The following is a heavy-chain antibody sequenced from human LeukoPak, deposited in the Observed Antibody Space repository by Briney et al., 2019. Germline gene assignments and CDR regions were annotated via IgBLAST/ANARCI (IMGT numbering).Heavy chain of an antibody. J-gene: IGHJ4*02. V-gene: IGHV4-59*01. CDR3: AGTRRYYDSSAQGGFDY. CDR1: GGSISSYY. CDR2: IYYSGST. Sequence: SETLSLTCTVSGGSISSYYWSWIRQPPGKGLEWIGYIYYSGSTNYNPSLKSRVTISVDTSKNQFSLKLSSVTAADTAVYYCAGTRRYYDSSAQGGFDYWGQGTLVTVSS. D-gene: IGHD3-22*01.